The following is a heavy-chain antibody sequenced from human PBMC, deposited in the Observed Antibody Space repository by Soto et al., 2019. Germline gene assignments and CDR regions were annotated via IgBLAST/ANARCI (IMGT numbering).Heavy chain of an antibody. CDR3: ARDGNWNYGDFDY. Sequence: SETLSLTCAVSGYSISSGYYWGWIRQPPGKGLEWIGSIYHSGSTYYNPSLKSRVTISVDTSKNQFSLKLSSVTAADTAVYYCARDGNWNYGDFDYWGQGTLVTVSS. D-gene: IGHD1-7*01. CDR1: GYSISSGYY. CDR2: IYHSGST. V-gene: IGHV4-38-2*02. J-gene: IGHJ4*02.